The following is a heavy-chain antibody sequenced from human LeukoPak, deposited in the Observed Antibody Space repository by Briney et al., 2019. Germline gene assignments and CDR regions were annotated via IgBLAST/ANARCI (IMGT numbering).Heavy chain of an antibody. V-gene: IGHV3-23*01. D-gene: IGHD6-19*01. CDR2: IASSCDST. J-gene: IGHJ6*03. CDR3: AKEEDDGSIGWHYYMDV. Sequence: GGSLRLSCEASGFTPTSYGMNWVRQAPGKGLEWVSSIASSCDSTYYADSVKGRVLIFRDNSKNTLYLQMNSLRVDDTAVYFCAKEEDDGSIGWHYYMDVWGKGTTVTVSS. CDR1: GFTPTSYG.